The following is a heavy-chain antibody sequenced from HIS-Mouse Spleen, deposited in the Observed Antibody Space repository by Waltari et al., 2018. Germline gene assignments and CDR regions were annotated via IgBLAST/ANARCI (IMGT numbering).Heavy chain of an antibody. CDR2: IGTAGDT. Sequence: EVQLVESGGGLVQPGGSLRLSCAASAFPFSSYDMHWVRQATGKGLEWVSGIGTAGDTYYPGSVKGRFTISRENAKNSLYLQMNSLRAGDTAVYYCARESWGSNWYFDLWGRGTLVTVSS. D-gene: IGHD7-27*01. J-gene: IGHJ2*01. CDR3: ARESWGSNWYFDL. V-gene: IGHV3-13*01. CDR1: AFPFSSYD.